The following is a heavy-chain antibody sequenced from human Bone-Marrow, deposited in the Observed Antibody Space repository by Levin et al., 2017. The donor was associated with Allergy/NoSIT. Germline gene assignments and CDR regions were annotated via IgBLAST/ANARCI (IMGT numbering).Heavy chain of an antibody. CDR2: ISASGDNT. V-gene: IGHV3-23*01. CDR3: AKMSVRCSGGRCYSGDLDY. D-gene: IGHD2-15*01. J-gene: IGHJ4*02. CDR1: GFTLSNYA. Sequence: PGGSLRLSCAASGFTLSNYAMSWVRQAPGRGLEWVSSISASGDNTYYADSVRGQFTISRDNSKNTLLLQLSSLRAEDTALYYCAKMSVRCSGGRCYSGDLDYWGQGTLVSVSS.